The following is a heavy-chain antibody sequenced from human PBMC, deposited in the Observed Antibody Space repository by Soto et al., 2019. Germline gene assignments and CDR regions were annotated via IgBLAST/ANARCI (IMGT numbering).Heavy chain of an antibody. V-gene: IGHV3-53*01. CDR3: ARDPSTTGYYGLDV. Sequence: EVQLVESGGGLIQPGGSLRLSCAASGFTVKNYQMNWVRQAPGKGLEWVSVIYSGGVTYYPDSVEGRFTTIRDTSKNTVFLQMNSLRADDTAMYYCARDPSTTGYYGLDVWGQGTTVTVSS. CDR2: IYSGGVT. J-gene: IGHJ6*02. CDR1: GFTVKNYQ.